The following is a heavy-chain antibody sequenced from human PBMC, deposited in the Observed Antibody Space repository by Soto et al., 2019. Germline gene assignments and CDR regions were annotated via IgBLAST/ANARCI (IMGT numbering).Heavy chain of an antibody. CDR1: GGSFSGYY. Sequence: QVQLQQWGAGLLKPSETLSLTCAVYGGSFSGYYWSWIRQPPGKGLEWIGEINHSGSTTYNPSLKSRVTISVYTSKNQFSLKLSSVTAADTAVYYCARGAAYYYSYMDVWGKGTTVTVSS. V-gene: IGHV4-34*01. D-gene: IGHD6-13*01. CDR2: INHSGST. CDR3: ARGAAYYYSYMDV. J-gene: IGHJ6*03.